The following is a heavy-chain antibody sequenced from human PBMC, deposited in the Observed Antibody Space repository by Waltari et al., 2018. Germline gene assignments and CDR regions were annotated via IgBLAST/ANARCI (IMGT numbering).Heavy chain of an antibody. J-gene: IGHJ6*02. D-gene: IGHD2-21*02. Sequence: QVQLVQSGAEVKKPGASVKVSCKASGYTFTGYYMHWVRQAPGQGLEWMGWINPTSGGTNLSQKCQGMVTMTRDTSISTAYMELSRLRSDDTAVYYCARCISNTVVTLSGPYGMDVWGQGTTVTVSS. CDR3: ARCISNTVVTLSGPYGMDV. CDR1: GYTFTGYY. V-gene: IGHV1-2*02. CDR2: INPTSGGT.